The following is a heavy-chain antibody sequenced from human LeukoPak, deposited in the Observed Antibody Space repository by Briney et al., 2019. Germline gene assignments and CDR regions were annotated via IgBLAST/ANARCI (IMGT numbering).Heavy chain of an antibody. Sequence: ASVKVSFTASGGTLSSYAISWVRQGPGQGVEWMGGIITIFGTANSAQTFQGRVTITTDESTSTAYMELSSLRSEDTAVYYSARADAGTGGAFDIWGQGTMVTVSS. CDR1: GGTLSSYA. J-gene: IGHJ3*02. V-gene: IGHV1-69*05. D-gene: IGHD3-10*01. CDR2: IITIFGTA. CDR3: ARADAGTGGAFDI.